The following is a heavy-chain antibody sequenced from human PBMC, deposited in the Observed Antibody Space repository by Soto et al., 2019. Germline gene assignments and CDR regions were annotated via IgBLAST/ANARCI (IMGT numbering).Heavy chain of an antibody. V-gene: IGHV1-46*01. Sequence: ASVKVSCNASGYTFTSYYMHWVRQAPGQGLEWMGIINASTSSTSYEKKYQRRFTMTSDTTTSTVNMEVSRLRCEDTAVDYGACWWRCRRSICYNGPGDGFDFWGQGTMVTVSS. CDR3: ACWWRCRRSICYNGPGDGFDF. J-gene: IGHJ3*01. CDR2: INASTSST. CDR1: GYTFTSYY. D-gene: IGHD2-8*02.